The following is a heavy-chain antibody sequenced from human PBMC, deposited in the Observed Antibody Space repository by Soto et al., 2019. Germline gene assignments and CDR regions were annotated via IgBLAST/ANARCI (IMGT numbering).Heavy chain of an antibody. V-gene: IGHV3-7*05. Sequence: PGGSLRLSCAASGFTFSSCWMSWVRQAPGKGLEWVANIKEDGSEKYYIASVKGRFTISRDNAKNTLYLQMNSLRAEDSAVYYCARERGLDYWGQGTLVTVSS. CDR2: IKEDGSEK. CDR3: ARERGLDY. CDR1: GFTFSSCW. J-gene: IGHJ4*02.